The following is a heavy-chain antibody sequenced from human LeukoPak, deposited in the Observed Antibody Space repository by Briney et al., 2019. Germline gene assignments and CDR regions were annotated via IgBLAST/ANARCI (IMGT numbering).Heavy chain of an antibody. Sequence: GGSLRLSCAASGFTFSSYSMNWVRQAPGKGLEWVSSISSSSSYIYYADSVKGRFTISRDNAKNSLYLQMNSLRAEDTAVYYCAREASSTSESAFDIWGQGTMVTVSS. D-gene: IGHD2-2*01. CDR3: AREASSTSESAFDI. J-gene: IGHJ3*02. CDR2: ISSSSSYI. CDR1: GFTFSSYS. V-gene: IGHV3-21*01.